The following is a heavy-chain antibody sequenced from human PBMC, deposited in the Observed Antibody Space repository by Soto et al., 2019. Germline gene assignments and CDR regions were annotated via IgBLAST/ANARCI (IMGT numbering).Heavy chain of an antibody. Sequence: QVQLQESGPGRVKPSQTLTLTCSVSGGSINSGGYYWTWIRQHPGKGLYWIGIIYYSGSTSYKPSLKSRVTISIDTSKTHFSLKLGSVTAADTAVYYCARSSMSKNIDYWGQGTLVTVSS. V-gene: IGHV4-31*03. CDR1: GGSINSGGYY. CDR3: ARSSMSKNIDY. CDR2: IYYSGST. D-gene: IGHD6-13*01. J-gene: IGHJ4*02.